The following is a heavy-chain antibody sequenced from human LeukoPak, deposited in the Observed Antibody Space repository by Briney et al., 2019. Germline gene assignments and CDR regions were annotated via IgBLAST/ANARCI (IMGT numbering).Heavy chain of an antibody. V-gene: IGHV1-18*01. J-gene: IGHJ3*02. Sequence: ASVKVSCKASGYTFTSYGISWVRQAPGHGLEWMGWISAYNGNTNYAQKLQGRVTMTTDTSTSTAYMELRSLRSDDTAVYYCARDRITMIVVGDNDAFDIWGQGTMVTVSS. D-gene: IGHD3-22*01. CDR2: ISAYNGNT. CDR1: GYTFTSYG. CDR3: ARDRITMIVVGDNDAFDI.